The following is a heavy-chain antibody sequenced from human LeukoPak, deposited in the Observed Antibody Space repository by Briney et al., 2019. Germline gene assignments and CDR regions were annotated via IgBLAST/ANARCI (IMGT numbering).Heavy chain of an antibody. CDR2: VNQGGTEK. CDR3: AREHYFYYMDG. CDR1: GFTFSSQW. Sequence: GGSLRLSCVASGFTFSSQWMSWVRQAPGKGLEWVANVNQGGTEKYYVDSVKGRFTISRDNAENSLYLQMNSLRAEDTAVYYCAREHYFYYMDGWGKGTTVTVSS. J-gene: IGHJ6*03. V-gene: IGHV3-7*01.